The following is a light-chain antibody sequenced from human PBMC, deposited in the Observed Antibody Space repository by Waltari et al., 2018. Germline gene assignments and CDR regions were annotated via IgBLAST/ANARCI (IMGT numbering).Light chain of an antibody. CDR1: TNNIICDNH. Sequence: QSALTQPASVSGSPGQSITISCPAATNNIICDNHVSWYHQHPGKAPKVMIYDVDNRPSGVSHRFSGSRSGNTASLIISGLQAEDEADYYCSSYTSSSTWVFGGGTKLTVL. V-gene: IGLV2-14*03. CDR2: DVD. J-gene: IGLJ3*02. CDR3: SSYTSSSTWV.